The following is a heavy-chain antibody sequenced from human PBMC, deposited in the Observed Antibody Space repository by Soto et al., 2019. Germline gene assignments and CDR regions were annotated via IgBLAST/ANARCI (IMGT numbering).Heavy chain of an antibody. V-gene: IGHV3-43D*04. D-gene: IGHD3-10*01. CDR3: AKDRGYYYGSGSYTFGMDV. J-gene: IGHJ6*02. CDR1: GFTFDDYA. Sequence: PGGSLRLSCAASGFTFDDYAMHWVRQAPGKGLEWVSLISWDGGSTYYADSVKGRFTISRDNSKNSLHLQMNSLRAEDTALYYCAKDRGYYYGSGSYTFGMDVWGQGTTVTAP. CDR2: ISWDGGST.